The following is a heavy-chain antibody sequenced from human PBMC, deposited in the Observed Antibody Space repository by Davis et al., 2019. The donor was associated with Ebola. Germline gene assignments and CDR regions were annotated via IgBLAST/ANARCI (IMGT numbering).Heavy chain of an antibody. CDR1: DGSTSSYY. V-gene: IGHV4-59*01. D-gene: IGHD2/OR15-2a*01. J-gene: IGHJ5*02. Sequence: GSLRLSCTVSDGSTSSYYGSWIRQPPGKGREWIGDVYDSETTNYNPSHNSRLPMSVATTNNHFFLKLSSVTAADTAVYYCARGIRDGAGDWFDPWGQGTLVTVSS. CDR2: VYDSETT. CDR3: ARGIRDGAGDWFDP.